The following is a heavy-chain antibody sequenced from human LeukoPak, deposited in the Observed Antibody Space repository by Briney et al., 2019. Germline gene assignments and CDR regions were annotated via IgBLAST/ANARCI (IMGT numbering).Heavy chain of an antibody. CDR2: IGSRSSTI. D-gene: IGHD5-18*01. CDR3: AKSLSGMASFDY. V-gene: IGHV3-48*01. CDR1: GFTFSSYS. Sequence: GGSLRLSCAASGFTFSSYSMNWVRQAPGKGLEWVSYIGSRSSTIYYADSVKGRFTISRDNAKNALYLQLNSLRAEDTAVYYCAKSLSGMASFDYWGQGTLVTVSS. J-gene: IGHJ4*02.